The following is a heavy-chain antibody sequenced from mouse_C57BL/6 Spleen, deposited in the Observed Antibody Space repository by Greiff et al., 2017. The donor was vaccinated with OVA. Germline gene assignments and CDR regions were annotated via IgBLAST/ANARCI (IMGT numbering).Heavy chain of an antibody. J-gene: IGHJ3*01. CDR1: GFTFSSYA. CDR3: ARDDDGYYRIWAY. Sequence: VQLKESGGGLVKPGGSLKLSCAASGFTFSSYAMSWVRQTPEKRLEWVATISDGGSYTYYPDNVKGRFTISRDNAKNNLYLQMSHLKSEDTAMYYCARDDDGYYRIWAYWGQGTLVTVSA. D-gene: IGHD2-3*01. CDR2: ISDGGSYT. V-gene: IGHV5-4*01.